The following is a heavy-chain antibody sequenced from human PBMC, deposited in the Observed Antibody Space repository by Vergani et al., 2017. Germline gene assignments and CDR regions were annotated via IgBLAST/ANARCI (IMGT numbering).Heavy chain of an antibody. CDR1: GFTFSSYS. Sequence: EVQLVESGGGLVKPGGSLRLSCAASGFTFSSYSMNWVRQAPGKGLEWVSSISSSSSYIYYADSVKGRFTISRDNAKNSLYLQMNSLKTEDTAVYYCARSLRGGDYLDNWFDPWGQGTLVTVSS. CDR3: ARSLRGGDYLDNWFDP. CDR2: ISSSSSYI. J-gene: IGHJ5*02. D-gene: IGHD4-17*01. V-gene: IGHV3-21*04.